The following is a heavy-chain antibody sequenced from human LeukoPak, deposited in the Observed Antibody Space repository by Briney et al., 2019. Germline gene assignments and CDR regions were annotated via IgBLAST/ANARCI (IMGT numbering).Heavy chain of an antibody. Sequence: GGSLRLSCAASGFTFSTYGMHWVRQAPGKGLEWVAFIWYDGSNKYYADSVKGRFTISRDNSKNTLYVQMNSLRAEDTAVYYCASSSGAATMDVWGKGTTVTVSS. CDR3: ASSSGAATMDV. V-gene: IGHV3-30*02. CDR2: IWYDGSNK. D-gene: IGHD3-22*01. J-gene: IGHJ6*04. CDR1: GFTFSTYG.